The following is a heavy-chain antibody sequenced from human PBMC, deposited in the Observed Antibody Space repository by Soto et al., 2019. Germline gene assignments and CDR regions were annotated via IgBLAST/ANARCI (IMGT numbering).Heavy chain of an antibody. CDR1: GFTFRSYA. D-gene: IGHD3-22*01. CDR3: AKSFYDSSGFDS. V-gene: IGHV3-23*01. CDR2: VSDTGLST. J-gene: IGHJ5*01. Sequence: LRLSCAASGFTFRSYALSWVRQAPGKGLEWVSTVSDTGLSTYYAGSVTGRFTISRDNSRNTLYLQMNGLRAEDTAVYYCAKSFYDSSGFDSWGLGTLVTVSS.